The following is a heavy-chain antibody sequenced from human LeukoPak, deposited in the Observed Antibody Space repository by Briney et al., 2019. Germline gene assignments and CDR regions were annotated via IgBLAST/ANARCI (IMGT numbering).Heavy chain of an antibody. D-gene: IGHD4-17*01. V-gene: IGHV3-21*04. CDR1: GVSFSGSS. CDR2: ISGSSSYI. CDR3: TRWGFVSVTWYADS. J-gene: IGHJ4*02. Sequence: PGGSLRLSCGAPGVSFSGSSLKWARQAPGKGLEGVSSISGSSSYIYSANSLKGRFSISRANAQHSPSFQWITVGDEDRAVCYRTRWGFVSVTWYADSFGQGALVTVSS.